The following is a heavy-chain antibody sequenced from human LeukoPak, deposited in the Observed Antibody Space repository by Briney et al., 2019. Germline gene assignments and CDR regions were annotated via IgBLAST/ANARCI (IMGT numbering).Heavy chain of an antibody. Sequence: SVKVSCQASGGTFSSYAISWVRPAPGQGLEWMGRIIPIFGIANYAQKFQGRVTITADKSTSTAYMELSSLRSEDTAVYYCARDYVAPYYYYGMDVWGQGTTVTVSS. V-gene: IGHV1-69*04. CDR2: IIPIFGIA. J-gene: IGHJ6*01. CDR3: ARDYVAPYYYYGMDV. CDR1: GGTFSSYA. D-gene: IGHD3-16*01.